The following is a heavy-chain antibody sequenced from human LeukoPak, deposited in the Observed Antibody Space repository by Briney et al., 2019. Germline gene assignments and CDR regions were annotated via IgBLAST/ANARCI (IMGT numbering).Heavy chain of an antibody. CDR2: ISYDGSNK. CDR3: AGDGWHGLFTY. D-gene: IGHD5-24*01. V-gene: IGHV3-30*04. Sequence: PGRSLRLSCAASGFTVSSYAMHWVRQAPGKGLEWVAVISYDGSNKYYADSVKGRFTISRDNSKNTVSLQMNSLRAEDTAVYYCAGDGWHGLFTYWGQGTLVTVSS. J-gene: IGHJ4*02. CDR1: GFTVSSYA.